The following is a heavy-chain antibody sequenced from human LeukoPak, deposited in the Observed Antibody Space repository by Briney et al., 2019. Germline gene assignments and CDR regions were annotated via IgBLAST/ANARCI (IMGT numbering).Heavy chain of an antibody. D-gene: IGHD3-22*01. Sequence: PGGSLRLSCAASGFTFSASPMHWVRQAPGKGLEYVSAISSTGGSTYYANSVKGRFTISRDNSKNTLYLQMGSLRAEDMAVYYCARAYYDSGGYYYDYWGQGTLVTVSS. CDR3: ARAYYDSGGYYYDY. CDR1: GFTFSASP. CDR2: ISSTGGST. V-gene: IGHV3-64*01. J-gene: IGHJ4*02.